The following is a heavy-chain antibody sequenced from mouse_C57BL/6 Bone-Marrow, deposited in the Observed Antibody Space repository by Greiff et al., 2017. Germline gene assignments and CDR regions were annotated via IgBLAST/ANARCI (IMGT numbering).Heavy chain of an antibody. CDR3: AREFPPIYYYGRRDRWYFDV. CDR1: GFTFSDYY. Sequence: EVMLVESEGGLVQPGSSMKLSCTASGFTFSDYYMAWVRQVPEKGLEWVANINYDGSSTYYLDSLKSRFIISRDNAKNILYLQMSSLKSEDTATYYCAREFPPIYYYGRRDRWYFDVWGTGTTVTVSS. CDR2: INYDGSST. V-gene: IGHV5-16*01. D-gene: IGHD1-1*01. J-gene: IGHJ1*03.